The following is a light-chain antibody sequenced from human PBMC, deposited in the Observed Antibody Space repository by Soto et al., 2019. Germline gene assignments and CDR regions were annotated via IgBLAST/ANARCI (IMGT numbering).Light chain of an antibody. CDR2: AAS. CDR3: QQSYSTPY. Sequence: DIQMTQSPSSVSASVGDRVTITCRASQSISSYLNWYQQKPGKAPKLLIYAASSLQSGVPSRFSGSGSGTDFTLTISSLQPEDFATYYCQQSYSTPYFGPGTKVDIK. J-gene: IGKJ3*01. CDR1: QSISSY. V-gene: IGKV1-39*01.